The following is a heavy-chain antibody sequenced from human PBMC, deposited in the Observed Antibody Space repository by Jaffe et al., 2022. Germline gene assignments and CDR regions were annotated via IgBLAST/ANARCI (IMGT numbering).Heavy chain of an antibody. D-gene: IGHD3-3*01. V-gene: IGHV3-30*02. CDR1: GFTFSSYG. CDR2: IRYDGSNK. Sequence: QVQLVESGGGVVQPGGSLRLSCAASGFTFSSYGMHWVRQAPGKGLEWVAFIRYDGSNKYYADSVKGRFTISRDNSKNTLYLQMNSLRAEDTAVYYCAKGLYYDPLGFEIGDSDYWGQGTLVTVSS. J-gene: IGHJ4*02. CDR3: AKGLYYDPLGFEIGDSDY.